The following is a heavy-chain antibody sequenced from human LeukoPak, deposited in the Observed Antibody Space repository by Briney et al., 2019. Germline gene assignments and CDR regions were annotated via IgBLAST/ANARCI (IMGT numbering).Heavy chain of an antibody. D-gene: IGHD1-26*01. CDR3: ARVILSGSPYYYYYGMDV. J-gene: IGHJ6*02. CDR1: GGTFSSYT. V-gene: IGHV1-69*02. CDR2: IIPILGIA. Sequence: SVKVSCKASGGTFSSYTISWVRQAPGQGLEWMGRIIPILGIANYAQKFQGRVTITADRSTSTAYMELSSLRSEDTAVYYCARVILSGSPYYYYYGMDVWGQGTTVTVSS.